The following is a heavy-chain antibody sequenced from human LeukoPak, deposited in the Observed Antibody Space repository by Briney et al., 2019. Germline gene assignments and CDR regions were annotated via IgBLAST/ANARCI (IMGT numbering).Heavy chain of an antibody. CDR2: INHSGST. V-gene: IGHV4-34*01. J-gene: IGHJ6*04. D-gene: IGHD3-22*01. CDR1: GGSFSGYY. Sequence: SETLSLTCAVYGGSFSGYYWSWICQPPGKGLEWIGEINHSGSTNYNPSLKSRVTISVDTSKNQFSLKLSSVTAADTAVYYCARASYDSSGYYFYYYYYGMDVWGKGTTVTVSS. CDR3: ARASYDSSGYYFYYYYYGMDV.